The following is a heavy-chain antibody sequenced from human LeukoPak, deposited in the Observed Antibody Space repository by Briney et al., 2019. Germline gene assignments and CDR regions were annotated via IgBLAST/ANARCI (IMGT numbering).Heavy chain of an antibody. V-gene: IGHV3-23*01. D-gene: IGHD2-15*01. CDR3: AKGRGYCTGGSCYSDY. CDR2: ISGSDGST. Sequence: GGSLRLSCTASGFTFSNYAMSWVRQAPGRGLEWVSTISGSDGSTYYADSVKGRFTISRDNSKNTLYLQMNSLRVEDTAIYYCAKGRGYCTGGSCYSDYWDQGTLVTVSS. J-gene: IGHJ4*02. CDR1: GFTFSNYA.